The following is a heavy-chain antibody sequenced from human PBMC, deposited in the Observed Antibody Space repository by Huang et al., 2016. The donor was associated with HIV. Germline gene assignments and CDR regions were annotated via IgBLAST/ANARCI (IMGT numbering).Heavy chain of an antibody. CDR3: ARGRGTSWSFFDT. V-gene: IGHV4-34*01. D-gene: IGHD2-2*01. CDR1: GDSLSGFF. CDR2: ITQSGST. Sequence: QVRLDQWGAGLLKPSETLTLTCAVYGDSLSGFFWSWIRQSPGRGLAWIGEITQSGSTTYNPSLNSRVTIAIDTSKKQFSLKLKSVTADDTSTYYCARGRGTSWSFFDTWGQGSFVTVSS. J-gene: IGHJ5*02.